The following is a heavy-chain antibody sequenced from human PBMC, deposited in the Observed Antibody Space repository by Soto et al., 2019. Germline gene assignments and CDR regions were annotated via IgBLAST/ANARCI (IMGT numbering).Heavy chain of an antibody. J-gene: IGHJ4*03. D-gene: IGHD6-19*01. Sequence: HPGGSLRLSCAAAGFNVSDNYMGWVRQAPGKGLEWVSSFFTGGSTDYADSVKGRFTISRDDSKNTVYLQTNSLRAEDTAVYFCVRERRGLGIGFDHWGQGTTVTVSS. V-gene: IGHV3-53*01. CDR1: GFNVSDNY. CDR2: FFTGGST. CDR3: VRERRGLGIGFDH.